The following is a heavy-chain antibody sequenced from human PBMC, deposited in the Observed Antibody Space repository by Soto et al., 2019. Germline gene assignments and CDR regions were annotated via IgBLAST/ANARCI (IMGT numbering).Heavy chain of an antibody. CDR3: ARESGVTIFGVVITVGRYYYGMDV. V-gene: IGHV3-33*01. Sequence: QPGGSLRLSCAASGFTFSSYGMHWVRQAPGKGLEWVAVIWYDGSNKYYADSVKGRFTISRDNSKNTLYLQMNSLRAEDTAVYYCARESGVTIFGVVITVGRYYYGMDVWGQGTTVTVSS. CDR1: GFTFSSYG. D-gene: IGHD3-3*01. J-gene: IGHJ6*02. CDR2: IWYDGSNK.